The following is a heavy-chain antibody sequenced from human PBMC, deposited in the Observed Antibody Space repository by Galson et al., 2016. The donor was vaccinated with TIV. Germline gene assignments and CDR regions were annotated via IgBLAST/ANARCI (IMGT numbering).Heavy chain of an antibody. V-gene: IGHV3-23*01. CDR2: ISDSGDST. CDR3: AKGPLIVVELDS. CDR1: GFTFSTYA. J-gene: IGHJ4*02. Sequence: SLRLSCAASGFTFSTYAMTWVRQVPGKGLEWVSSISDSGDSTYYADSVKGRFTISRDNSKNTLYLQMNSLRAEDTAIYYCAKGPLIVVELDSRGQGTLVTVSS. D-gene: IGHD3-22*01.